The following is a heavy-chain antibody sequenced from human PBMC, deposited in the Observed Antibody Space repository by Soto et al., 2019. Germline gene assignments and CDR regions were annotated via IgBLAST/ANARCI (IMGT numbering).Heavy chain of an antibody. CDR3: ARERLDSGVGQGAMDV. Sequence: QVQLQESGPGLVKPSQTLSLTCIVSGGSMSSRDYYWSWIRQYPGKGLEWIGYIYYSGSTYYHSSLMSRVSISIXTXKXXFSLKLNSVTAADTAVYYCARERLDSGVGQGAMDVWGQGITVTVSS. J-gene: IGHJ6*02. CDR1: GGSMSSRDYY. CDR2: IYYSGST. D-gene: IGHD2-8*01. V-gene: IGHV4-31*03.